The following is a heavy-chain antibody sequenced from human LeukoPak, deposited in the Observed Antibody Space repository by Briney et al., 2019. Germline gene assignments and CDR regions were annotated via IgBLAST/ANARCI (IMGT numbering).Heavy chain of an antibody. J-gene: IGHJ3*02. CDR1: GYTFTSYW. V-gene: IGHV5-51*01. D-gene: IGHD4-23*01. Sequence: GESLKISFKGSGYTFTSYWIGWVRQMPGKGLEWMGIIYPGDSDTRYSPSFQGQVTISADKSISTAYLQWSSLKASDTAMYYCARRSATVVTPEDWEVFEIWGQRTMVTVSS. CDR2: IYPGDSDT. CDR3: ARRSATVVTPEDWEVFEI.